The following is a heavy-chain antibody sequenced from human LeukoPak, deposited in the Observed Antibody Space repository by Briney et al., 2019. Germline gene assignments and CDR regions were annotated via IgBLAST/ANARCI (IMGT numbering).Heavy chain of an antibody. V-gene: IGHV4-39*01. CDR2: IYYSGST. Sequence: SETLSLTCTVSGGSISSISYYWGSLRQRPGKGLEWIGSIYYSGSTYYNAFLKSRVTISVDTAKNQFSLMQSSVTAADTSVYYCARIMGSSRKWDYWGQGTLVTASS. CDR1: GGSISSISYY. D-gene: IGHD3-10*01. CDR3: ARIMGSSRKWDY. J-gene: IGHJ4*02.